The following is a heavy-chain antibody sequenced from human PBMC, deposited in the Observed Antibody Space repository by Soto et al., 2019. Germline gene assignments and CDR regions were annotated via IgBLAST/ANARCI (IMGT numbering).Heavy chain of an antibody. CDR1: GFTFSSYG. V-gene: IGHV3-30*18. D-gene: IGHD1-26*01. CDR2: ISYDGSNK. CDR3: AKDEASSGSYYQPAQEFDY. Sequence: GGSLRLSCAASGFTFSSYGMHWVRQAPGKGLEWVAVISYDGSNKYYADSVKGRFTISRDNSKNTLYLQMNSLRAEDTAVYYCAKDEASSGSYYQPAQEFDYWGQGTLVTVSS. J-gene: IGHJ4*02.